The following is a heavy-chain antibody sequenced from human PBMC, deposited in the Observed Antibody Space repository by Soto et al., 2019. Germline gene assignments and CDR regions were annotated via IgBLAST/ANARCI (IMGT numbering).Heavy chain of an antibody. CDR1: GGSFSGYY. CDR3: ARDKITGLLDY. Sequence: QVQLQQWGAGLLKPSETLSLTCAVYGGSFSGYYWTWIRQPPGTGLEWIGEINHSGSTTYNPSLKSRVTSSIDTSKNQFSLKLTYVTAADTAVYYCARDKITGLLDYWGQGNLVTVSS. CDR2: INHSGST. D-gene: IGHD2-8*02. V-gene: IGHV4-34*01. J-gene: IGHJ4*02.